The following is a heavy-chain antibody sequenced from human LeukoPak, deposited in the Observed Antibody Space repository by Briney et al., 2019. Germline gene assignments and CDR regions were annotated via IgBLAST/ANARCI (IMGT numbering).Heavy chain of an antibody. CDR2: ISAYNGNT. D-gene: IGHD4-17*01. V-gene: IGHV1-18*01. CDR3: ARTRGPYGDYPPSLDAFDI. Sequence: ASVKVSCKASGHTFTSYGISWVRQAPGQGLEWMGWISAYNGNTNYAQKLQGRVTMTTDTSTSTAYMELRSLRSDDTAVYYCARTRGPYGDYPPSLDAFDIWGQGTMVTVSS. J-gene: IGHJ3*02. CDR1: GHTFTSYG.